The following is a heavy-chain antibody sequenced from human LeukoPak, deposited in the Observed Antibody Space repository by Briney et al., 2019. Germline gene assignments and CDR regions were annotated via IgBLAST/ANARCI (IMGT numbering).Heavy chain of an antibody. CDR2: ISSSSSYI. V-gene: IGHV3-21*01. CDR1: GFTFSSYS. J-gene: IGHJ4*02. CDR3: ARGEEMATIFDY. Sequence: GGSLRLSCAASGFTFSSYSMNWVRQAPGKGLEWVSSISSSSSYIYYADSVKGRFTISRDNAKNSLYPQMNSLRAEDTAVYYCARGEEMATIFDYWGQGTLVTVSS. D-gene: IGHD5-24*01.